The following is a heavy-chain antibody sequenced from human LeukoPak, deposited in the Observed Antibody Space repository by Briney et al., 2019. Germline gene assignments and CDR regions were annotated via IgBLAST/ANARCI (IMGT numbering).Heavy chain of an antibody. V-gene: IGHV1-8*01. CDR1: GYTLTSYD. CDR3: ARGRIAAAFFIY. Sequence: ASVKVSCKASGYTLTSYDFNWVRQATGQGLEWMGWMNPNSGNTGYAQKFQGRVTMTRNTSISTAYMELSSLRSEDTAVYYCARGRIAAAFFIYWGQGTLVTVSS. CDR2: MNPNSGNT. J-gene: IGHJ4*02. D-gene: IGHD6-13*01.